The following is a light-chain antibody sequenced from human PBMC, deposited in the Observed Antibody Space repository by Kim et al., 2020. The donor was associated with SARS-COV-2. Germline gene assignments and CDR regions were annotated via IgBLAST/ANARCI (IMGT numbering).Light chain of an antibody. CDR3: QSYDSSLSGSGV. CDR1: SSNIGAGYD. CDR2: GNS. Sequence: QSVLTQPPSVSGAPGQGVTISCTGSSSNIGAGYDVHWYQQLPGTAPKLLIYGNSNRPSGVPDRFSGSKSGTSASLAITGLQAEDEADYYCQSYDSSLSGSGVFGTGTKVTGL. J-gene: IGLJ1*01. V-gene: IGLV1-40*01.